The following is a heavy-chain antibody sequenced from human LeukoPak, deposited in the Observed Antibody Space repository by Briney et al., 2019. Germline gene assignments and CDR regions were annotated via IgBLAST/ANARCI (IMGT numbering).Heavy chain of an antibody. CDR2: INPNSGGT. CDR3: ARDREQWLSYYYYGMDV. D-gene: IGHD6-19*01. CDR1: GYTFTGYY. Sequence: ASVKVSCKASGYTFTGYYMHWVRQAPGQGLEWMGWINPNSGGTNYAQKFQGRVTMTRDTSISTAYMELSRLRSDDTAVYYCARDREQWLSYYYYGMDVWGQGTTVTVSS. V-gene: IGHV1-2*02. J-gene: IGHJ6*02.